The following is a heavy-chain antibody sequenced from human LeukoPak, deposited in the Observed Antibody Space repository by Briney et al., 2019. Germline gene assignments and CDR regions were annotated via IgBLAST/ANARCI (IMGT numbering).Heavy chain of an antibody. D-gene: IGHD3-16*01. Sequence: GGSLRLSCAASGFTVSSNYMSWVRQAPGKGLEWVSVIYSGGSTYYADSVKGRFTISRDNSKNTLYLQMNSLRAEDTAVYYCAKALRSNWYFDLWGRGTLVTVSS. CDR3: AKALRSNWYFDL. CDR1: GFTVSSNY. V-gene: IGHV3-53*01. J-gene: IGHJ2*01. CDR2: IYSGGST.